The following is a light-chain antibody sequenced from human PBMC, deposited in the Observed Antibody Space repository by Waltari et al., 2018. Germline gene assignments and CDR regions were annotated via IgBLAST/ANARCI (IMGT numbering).Light chain of an antibody. CDR3: QSADISTSSLI. J-gene: IGLJ2*01. CDR1: VLSKRF. Sequence: SSGLTQPLSASVSPGQTTRTPCSGDVLSKRFAYWYQHKSGQAPLLLIFKDSERPSGIPERFSGSSSGTTVTLTISGVQPEDEADYYCQSADISTSSLIFAGGTKLTVL. V-gene: IGLV3-25*03. CDR2: KDS.